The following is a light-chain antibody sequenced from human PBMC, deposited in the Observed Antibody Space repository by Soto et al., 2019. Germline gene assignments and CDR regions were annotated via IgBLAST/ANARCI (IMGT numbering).Light chain of an antibody. CDR2: QAS. Sequence: DIPMTQSPSTLSASVGDRVTITCRASQSIRSWLAWYQQKPGKAPKLLIYQASTLGSGVPSRFSGRGSGTEFTLTISSLQPDDFATYYCQQYNAYSTCGQGTKLEIK. CDR1: QSIRSW. J-gene: IGKJ2*01. V-gene: IGKV1-5*03. CDR3: QQYNAYST.